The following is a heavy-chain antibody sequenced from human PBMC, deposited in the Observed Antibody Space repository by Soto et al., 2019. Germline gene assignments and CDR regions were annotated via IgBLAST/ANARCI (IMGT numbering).Heavy chain of an antibody. V-gene: IGHV3-48*02. J-gene: IGHJ4*02. D-gene: IGHD2-21*02. CDR3: ARVPLTCGGDCYIADY. Sequence: GSLRLSCAASGFTFSTYNMNWVRQAPGKGLEWVSYISSSSRAIYYADSVKGRFTISRDNAKNSLYLQMNSLRDEDTAVYYCARVPLTCGGDCYIADYWGQGTLVTVSS. CDR2: ISSSSRAI. CDR1: GFTFSTYN.